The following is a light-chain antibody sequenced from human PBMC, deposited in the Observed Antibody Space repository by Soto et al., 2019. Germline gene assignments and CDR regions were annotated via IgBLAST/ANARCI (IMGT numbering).Light chain of an antibody. CDR3: QLYGVSSPRIT. CDR2: GAT. Sequence: EIVLTQSPGTLSLSPGEKATLSCRASQTVSASYLAWYHQKPGQAPRLLIYGATNRIIGIPDRFSGSVSGTEFTLTISRLEPEYFAVYYCQLYGVSSPRITFGQGTRLEIK. J-gene: IGKJ5*01. CDR1: QTVSASY. V-gene: IGKV3-20*01.